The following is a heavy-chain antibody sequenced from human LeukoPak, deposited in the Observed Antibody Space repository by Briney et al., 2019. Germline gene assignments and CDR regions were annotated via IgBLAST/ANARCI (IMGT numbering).Heavy chain of an antibody. CDR1: GYTFNDYS. V-gene: IGHV7-4-1*02. Sequence: GASVTVSCKASGYTFNDYSINWVRQAPGQGLEWMGWINTNSGNPTYAQTFTGRFVFSWDTSVSTAYLQISGLKTDDTAVYYCARDRGNGFDFWGQGTLVTVSS. CDR2: INTNSGNP. D-gene: IGHD1-1*01. CDR3: ARDRGNGFDF. J-gene: IGHJ4*02.